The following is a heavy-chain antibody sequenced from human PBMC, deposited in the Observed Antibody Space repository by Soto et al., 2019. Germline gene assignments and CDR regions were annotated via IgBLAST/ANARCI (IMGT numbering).Heavy chain of an antibody. D-gene: IGHD6-13*01. V-gene: IGHV4-34*01. CDR2: INHSGST. Sequence: SETLSLTCAVYGGSFSGYYWSWIRQPPGKGLEWIGEINHSGSTNYNPSLKSRVTISVDTSKNQFSLKLSSVTAADTAVYYCARAPAEAAAADWFDPWGQGTLVTVSS. J-gene: IGHJ5*02. CDR1: GGSFSGYY. CDR3: ARAPAEAAAADWFDP.